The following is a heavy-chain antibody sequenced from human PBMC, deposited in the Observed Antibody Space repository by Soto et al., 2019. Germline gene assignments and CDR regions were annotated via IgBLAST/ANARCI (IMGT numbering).Heavy chain of an antibody. J-gene: IGHJ3*01. CDR1: GFTFNYYW. Sequence: EVQVVESGGGLVQPGGSLRLSCAASGFTFNYYWMHWVRHAPGKGLVWVSHIQNDGSRTTYADSVKGRFTISRDNAKDTLYLQMNRLRAEDTAVYYCARGDRGAFDLWGQGTMVTVSS. CDR2: IQNDGSRT. CDR3: ARGDRGAFDL. D-gene: IGHD3-10*01. V-gene: IGHV3-74*01.